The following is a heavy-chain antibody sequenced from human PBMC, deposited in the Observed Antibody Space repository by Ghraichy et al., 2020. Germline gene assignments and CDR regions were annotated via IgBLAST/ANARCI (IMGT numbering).Heavy chain of an antibody. CDR3: ATDLIVGTTISDY. J-gene: IGHJ4*02. CDR2: INSDGSST. V-gene: IGHV3-74*01. CDR1: GFTFSSSW. D-gene: IGHD1-26*01. Sequence: GGSLRLSCAASGFTFSSSWMQWVRQAPGKGLEWVSHINSDGSSTDYAGSVKGRFTISRDNAKNTLYLQMNSLRAEDTAVYFCATDLIVGTTISDYWGQGTLVTVSS.